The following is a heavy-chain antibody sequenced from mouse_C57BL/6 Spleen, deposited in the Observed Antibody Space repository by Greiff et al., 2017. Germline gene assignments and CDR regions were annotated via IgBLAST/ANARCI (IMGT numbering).Heavy chain of an antibody. J-gene: IGHJ4*01. D-gene: IGHD3-3*01. Sequence: QVQLKQPGAELVMPGASVKLSCKASGYTFTSYWMHWVKQRPGQGLEWIGEIDPSDSYTNYNQKFKGKSTLTVDKSSSTAYMQLSSLASEDSAVYYCARWARGYAMDYWGQGTSVTVSS. CDR1: GYTFTSYW. CDR3: ARWARGYAMDY. V-gene: IGHV1-69*01. CDR2: IDPSDSYT.